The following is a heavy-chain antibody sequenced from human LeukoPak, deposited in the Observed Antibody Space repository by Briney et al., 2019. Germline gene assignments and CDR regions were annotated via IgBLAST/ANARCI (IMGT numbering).Heavy chain of an antibody. V-gene: IGHV1-18*01. CDR2: ISAYNGNT. Sequence: ASVKVSCKASGYTFTSYGISWVRQAPGQGLEWMGWISAYNGNTNYAQKLQGRVTKTTDTSTSTAYMELRSLRSDDTAVYYCARGYYDSSGYSLFDYWGQGTLVTVSS. CDR3: ARGYYDSSGYSLFDY. CDR1: GYTFTSYG. D-gene: IGHD3-22*01. J-gene: IGHJ4*02.